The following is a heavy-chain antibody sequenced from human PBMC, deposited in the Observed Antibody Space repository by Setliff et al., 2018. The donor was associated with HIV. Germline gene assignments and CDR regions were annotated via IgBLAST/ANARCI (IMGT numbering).Heavy chain of an antibody. Sequence: ASVKVSCKASGYTFTSYGITWVRQAPGQGLEWMGWISGYNGNTNYAQKLQGRVTMTTDTSTSTAYMELRSLRSDDTAVYFCVRSGRVNSAAGLGDYWGQGTLVTVS. J-gene: IGHJ4*02. V-gene: IGHV1-18*01. CDR1: GYTFTSYG. CDR2: ISGYNGNT. D-gene: IGHD6-13*01. CDR3: VRSGRVNSAAGLGDY.